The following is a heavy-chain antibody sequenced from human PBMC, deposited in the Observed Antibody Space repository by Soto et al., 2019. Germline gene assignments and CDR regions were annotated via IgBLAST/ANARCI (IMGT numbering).Heavy chain of an antibody. J-gene: IGHJ4*02. CDR1: GGSLDGYY. CDR2: IHHSGST. D-gene: IGHD3-3*01. V-gene: IGHV4-34*01. CDR3: ARMVDSWSGYLV. Sequence: QVHLQQWGAGRLKPSETLSLTCALYGGSLDGYYWSWIRQSPGKGLEWIGEIHHSGSTKYNPSLKSRVSLLADASPKQSSLKRLSVTAAYRGVYYCARMVDSWSGYLVWGQGAPGTVSS.